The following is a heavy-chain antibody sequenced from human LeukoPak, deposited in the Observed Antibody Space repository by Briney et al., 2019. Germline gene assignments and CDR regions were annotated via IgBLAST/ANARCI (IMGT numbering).Heavy chain of an antibody. CDR3: ARGSSGLPWGLGY. CDR1: GFTFSSYG. V-gene: IGHV3-33*01. Sequence: GGSLRLSCAVSGFTFSSYGMHWVRQAPGKGLEWVAVIWYDGSNKYYADSVKGRFTISRDNSKNTLYLQMNSLRAEDTAVYYCARGSSGLPWGLGYWGQGTLVTVSS. J-gene: IGHJ4*02. D-gene: IGHD1-26*01. CDR2: IWYDGSNK.